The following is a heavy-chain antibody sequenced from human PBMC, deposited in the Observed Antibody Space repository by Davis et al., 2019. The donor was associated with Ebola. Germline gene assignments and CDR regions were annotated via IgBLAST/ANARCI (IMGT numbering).Heavy chain of an antibody. CDR2: ISSTSSYI. CDR1: GFTFTKYS. CDR3: ATGGTGGY. Sequence: GKSLKISCAASGFTFTKYSMIWVRQAPGKGLEWVSSISSTSSYIYYADSVRGRFTISRDNAKNSLFLQMNSLRVEDTAVYYCATGGTGGYWGQGSLVTVSS. J-gene: IGHJ4*02. V-gene: IGHV3-21*01. D-gene: IGHD3-16*01.